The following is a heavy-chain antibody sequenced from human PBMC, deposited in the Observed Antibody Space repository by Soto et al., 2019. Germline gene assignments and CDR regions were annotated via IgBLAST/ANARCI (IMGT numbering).Heavy chain of an antibody. CDR1: GFTFSSPG. CDR2: ILYDGSNK. V-gene: IGHV3-30*03. J-gene: IGHJ6*02. Sequence: GGSLSLSCAASGFTFSSPGMPWVRQAPGKGLEWVAFILYDGSNKHYADSVKGRFTLSRDNSKNTLYLQMNSLGAEDTAVYFCVRDFVVGGPTINYYYGMDVWGQGTTVTVSS. CDR3: VRDFVVGGPTINYYYGMDV. D-gene: IGHD1-26*01.